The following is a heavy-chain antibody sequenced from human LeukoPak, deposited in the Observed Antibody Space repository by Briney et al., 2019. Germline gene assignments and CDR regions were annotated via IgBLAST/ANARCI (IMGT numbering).Heavy chain of an antibody. CDR1: GFTFSDYA. D-gene: IGHD2-2*01. J-gene: IGHJ4*02. CDR3: ARGFTSWPQGPYHFDY. V-gene: IGHV3-30*02. CDR2: IESNGHEK. Sequence: GGTLRLSCAVSGFTFSDYAMHWVRQAPGKGLEWVASIESNGHEKYYSDSLKGRFTISRDNSKNTLYLQMNTLRPEDTAVFYCARGFTSWPQGPYHFDYWGQGILITVSS.